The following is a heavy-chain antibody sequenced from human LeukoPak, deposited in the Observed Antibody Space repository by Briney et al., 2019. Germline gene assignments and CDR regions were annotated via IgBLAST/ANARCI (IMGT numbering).Heavy chain of an antibody. V-gene: IGHV4-59*01. D-gene: IGHD3-3*01. CDR1: GGSISSYY. J-gene: IGHJ6*02. Sequence: SETLSLTCSVSGGSISSYYWNWIRQPPGKGLEWIGYFYNSRTSNYNPTLKSRVTISVDTSKNQFSLKLSSVTAADTAVYYCASTYYDFWSGYSYGMDVWGQGTTVTVSS. CDR3: ASTYYDFWSGYSYGMDV. CDR2: FYNSRTS.